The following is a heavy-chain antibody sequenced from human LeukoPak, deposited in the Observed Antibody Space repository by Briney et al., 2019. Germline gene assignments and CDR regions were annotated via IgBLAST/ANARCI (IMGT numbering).Heavy chain of an antibody. CDR2: IIVGSGNT. V-gene: IGHV1-58*02. J-gene: IGHJ6*02. CDR3: AADVVVPAAYPYGRDV. CDR1: GYTFTSSA. Sequence: GASVKVSCKASGYTFTSSAMQWVRQARGQRLEWIGWIIVGSGNTNYAQKFQDRVTITRDTSTSTAYMELSSLRSEDTAVYYCAADVVVPAAYPYGRDVWGQGTTVTVSS. D-gene: IGHD2-2*01.